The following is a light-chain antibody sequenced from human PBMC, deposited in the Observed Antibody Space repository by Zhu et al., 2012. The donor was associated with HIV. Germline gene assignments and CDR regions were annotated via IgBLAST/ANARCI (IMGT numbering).Light chain of an antibody. CDR3: QQCSSWPPVT. J-gene: IGKJ1*01. CDR2: GAS. CDR1: QNIRND. V-gene: IGKV3-15*01. Sequence: EIVLTQSPATLSVSPGERATLSCRASQNIRNDLAWFQQKPGQAPRLLIRGASTRATGVPDRFSGSGYGTEFTLTISSMQSEDFAVYYCQQCSSWPPVTFGQGTTVEI.